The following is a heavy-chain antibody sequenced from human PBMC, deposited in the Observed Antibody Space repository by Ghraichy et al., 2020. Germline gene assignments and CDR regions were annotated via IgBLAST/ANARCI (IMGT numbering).Heavy chain of an antibody. V-gene: IGHV4-34*01. CDR2: INHSGST. Sequence: SETLSLTCAVYGGSFSGYYWSWIRQPPGKGLEWIGEINHSGSTNYNPSLKSQVTISVDTSKNQFSLKLSSVTAADTAVYYCARGKVIDGVVVVPAVAFDYWGQGTLVTVSS. D-gene: IGHD2-2*01. CDR1: GGSFSGYY. J-gene: IGHJ4*02. CDR3: ARGKVIDGVVVVPAVAFDY.